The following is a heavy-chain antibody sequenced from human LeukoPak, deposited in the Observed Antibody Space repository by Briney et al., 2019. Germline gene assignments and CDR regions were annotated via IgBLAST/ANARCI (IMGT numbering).Heavy chain of an antibody. Sequence: ASMKVSCKASGYTFTDYFIHWVRQAPGQGLEWMGRINPNSGVTDYAQKFQGRVTMTRDTSISTAYMELSSLKSDDTAVYYCAKIGSSHDFDYWGQGTLVTVSS. V-gene: IGHV1-2*06. CDR2: INPNSGVT. CDR1: GYTFTDYF. J-gene: IGHJ4*02. D-gene: IGHD1-26*01. CDR3: AKIGSSHDFDY.